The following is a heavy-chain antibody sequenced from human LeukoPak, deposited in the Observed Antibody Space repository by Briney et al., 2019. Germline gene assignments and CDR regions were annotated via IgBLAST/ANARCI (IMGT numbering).Heavy chain of an antibody. V-gene: IGHV1-24*01. CDR1: GHTLTELS. CDR3: ATAGYSGSSLSGPDAFDI. CDR2: FDPEDGET. J-gene: IGHJ3*02. Sequence: ASVKVSCKVSGHTLTELSMHWVRQAPGKGLEWMGGFDPEDGETIYAQKFQGRVTMTEDTSTDTAYMELSSLRSEDTAVYYCATAGYSGSSLSGPDAFDIWGQGTMVTVSS. D-gene: IGHD1-26*01.